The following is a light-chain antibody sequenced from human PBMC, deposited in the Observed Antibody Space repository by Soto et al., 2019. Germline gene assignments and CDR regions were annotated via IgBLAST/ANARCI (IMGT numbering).Light chain of an antibody. CDR3: QQYGSSPRT. CDR2: ETS. CDR1: QSVSNSS. J-gene: IGKJ1*01. V-gene: IGKV3-20*01. Sequence: EIGLTQSPGTLSLSPGDRATLSCSASQSVSNSSLAWYQLKPGQAPSLLMYETSFRATGIPDRFSGSGSGTDFTLTISRLEPEDFAVYYCQQYGSSPRTFGQGTKVEIK.